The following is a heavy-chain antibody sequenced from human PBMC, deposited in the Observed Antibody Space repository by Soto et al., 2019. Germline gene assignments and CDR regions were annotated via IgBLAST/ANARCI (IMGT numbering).Heavy chain of an antibody. V-gene: IGHV3-30*18. CDR2: ISYDGSNK. CDR1: GFTFSSYG. D-gene: IGHD6-13*01. CDR3: AKGISALVYYMDV. J-gene: IGHJ6*03. Sequence: QVQLVESGGGVVQPGRSLRLSCAASGFTFSSYGMHWVRQAPGKGLEWVAVISYDGSNKYYADSVKGRFTISRDNSKNTLYLQMNSLRSEDTAVYYCAKGISALVYYMDVWGKGTTVTVSS.